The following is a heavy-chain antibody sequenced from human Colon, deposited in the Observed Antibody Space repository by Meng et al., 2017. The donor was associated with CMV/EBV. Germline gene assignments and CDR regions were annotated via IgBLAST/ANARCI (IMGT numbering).Heavy chain of an antibody. CDR3: GRAGARGVPIDV. Sequence: QGPRQESGPWLVKPSVTPSLTSTVSGGSISGHYWTWIRRPAGEGLQGLGRIYSNGRIDENYSLRSRVTISVDTSKNQLSLRLTSVTAADTAVYYCGRAGARGVPIDVWGRGTLVTVSS. CDR2: IYSNGRI. CDR1: GGSISGHY. J-gene: IGHJ1*01. D-gene: IGHD3-10*01. V-gene: IGHV4-4*07.